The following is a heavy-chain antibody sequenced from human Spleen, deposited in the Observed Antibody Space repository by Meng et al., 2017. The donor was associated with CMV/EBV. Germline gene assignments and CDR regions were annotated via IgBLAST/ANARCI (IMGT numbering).Heavy chain of an antibody. CDR1: GFTFSNSD. CDR3: ARGRPAAARYYTMDV. D-gene: IGHD2-2*01. V-gene: IGHV3-74*01. Sequence: GESLKISCAASGFTFSNSDMNWVRQAPGEGLVWVSRINSDGSSTYYADSVKGRFTISRDNAKNTLYLQMNSLRAEDTAVYYCARGRPAAARYYTMDVWGQGTTVTVSS. J-gene: IGHJ6*02. CDR2: INSDGSST.